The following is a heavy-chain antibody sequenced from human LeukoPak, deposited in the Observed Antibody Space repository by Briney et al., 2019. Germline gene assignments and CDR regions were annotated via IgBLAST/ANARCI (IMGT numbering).Heavy chain of an antibody. D-gene: IGHD3-22*01. CDR1: GFTFSNYA. CDR3: ANRDFFDSSGYYYLYYFDH. Sequence: PGGSLRLSCAASGFTFSNYAMSWVRQAPGKGLEWVSGISGSGGSTYYADSVKGRFTISRDNSKNTLYLQMNSLRAEDTAVYYCANRDFFDSSGYYYLYYFDHWGQGTLVTVSS. V-gene: IGHV3-23*01. J-gene: IGHJ4*02. CDR2: ISGSGGST.